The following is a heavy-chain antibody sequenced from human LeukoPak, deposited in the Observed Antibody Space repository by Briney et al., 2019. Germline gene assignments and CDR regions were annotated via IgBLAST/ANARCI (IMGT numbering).Heavy chain of an antibody. CDR3: ARHVEVGYDSSGYYGY. Sequence: GESLKISCKGSGYSFTSYWISWVRQVPGKGLEWMGKIDPSDSYTSYSPSFQGHVTISAAKSISTAYMQWSSLKASDTAMYYCARHVEVGYDSSGYYGYWGQGTLVTVSS. J-gene: IGHJ4*02. CDR1: GYSFTSYW. V-gene: IGHV5-10-1*01. CDR2: IDPSDSYT. D-gene: IGHD3-22*01.